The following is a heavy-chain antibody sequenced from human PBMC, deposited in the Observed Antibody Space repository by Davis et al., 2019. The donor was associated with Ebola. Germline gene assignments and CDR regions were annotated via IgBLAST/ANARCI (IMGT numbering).Heavy chain of an antibody. CDR2: ISWNSGSI. J-gene: IGHJ4*02. Sequence: PGGSLRLSCAASGFTFDDYAMHWVRQAPGKGLEWVSGISWNSGSIGYADSVKGRFTISRDNAKNSLYLQMNSLRAEDTALYYCAKDKGSGPLDYWGQGTLVTVSS. D-gene: IGHD1-26*01. CDR3: AKDKGSGPLDY. CDR1: GFTFDDYA. V-gene: IGHV3-9*01.